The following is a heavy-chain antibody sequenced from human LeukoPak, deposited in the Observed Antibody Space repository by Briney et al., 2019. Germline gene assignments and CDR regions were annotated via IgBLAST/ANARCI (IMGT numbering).Heavy chain of an antibody. CDR3: ARVMGGPYCSGGSSSRHFDY. J-gene: IGHJ4*02. Sequence: GGSLRLSCAASGFTFSSYGMHWVRQAPGKGLEWVSSISSSSSYIYYADSVRGRFTISRDNAKNSLYLQMNSLRAEDTAVYYCARVMGGPYCSGGSSSRHFDYWGQGTLVTVSS. CDR2: ISSSSSYI. D-gene: IGHD2-15*01. CDR1: GFTFSSYG. V-gene: IGHV3-21*01.